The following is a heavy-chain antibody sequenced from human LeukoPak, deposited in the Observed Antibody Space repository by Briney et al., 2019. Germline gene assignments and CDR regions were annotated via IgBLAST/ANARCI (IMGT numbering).Heavy chain of an antibody. CDR1: GGSINSYY. V-gene: IGHV4-59*01. CDR3: ARARGISAAVHY. Sequence: SETLSLTCSVSGGSINSYYWTWIRQPPGKGLEWIGYINYTGTTNYNPSLESRVTMSVDTTKNQFSLKLSSVTAADTAVYYCARARGISAAVHYWGQGTLVTVSS. CDR2: INYTGTT. D-gene: IGHD6-13*01. J-gene: IGHJ4*02.